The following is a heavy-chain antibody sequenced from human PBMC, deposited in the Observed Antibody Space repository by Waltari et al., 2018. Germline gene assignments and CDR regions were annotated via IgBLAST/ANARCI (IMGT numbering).Heavy chain of an antibody. Sequence: EVQLVESVGDVVQPGRSLRLSCAASGFTFENYAIHCVRQAPGKGLERVSGTSWNSASIAFVDFVKGRFTNSSDNEMKSVSLQMNTLRKEDTDLYYCAKAMGRGSFYGGFEQWGQGTLVTVSS. V-gene: IGHV3-9*01. J-gene: IGHJ4*02. CDR3: AKAMGRGSFYGGFEQ. CDR2: TSWNSASI. CDR1: GFTFENYA. D-gene: IGHD3-16*01.